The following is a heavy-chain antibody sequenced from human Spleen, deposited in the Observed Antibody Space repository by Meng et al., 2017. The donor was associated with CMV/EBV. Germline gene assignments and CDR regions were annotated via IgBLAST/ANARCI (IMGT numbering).Heavy chain of an antibody. Sequence: GESLKISCVVSRFTFNDFEMSWVRQAPGKGPEWVSYISSSGYTIYYADSVKGRLTISRDNAKNSLHLQMNSLRAEDTAVYYCAREDGYTKRGAFDIWGQGTMVTVSS. CDR3: AREDGYTKRGAFDI. D-gene: IGHD5-24*01. J-gene: IGHJ3*02. CDR2: ISSSGYTI. CDR1: RFTFNDFE. V-gene: IGHV3-48*03.